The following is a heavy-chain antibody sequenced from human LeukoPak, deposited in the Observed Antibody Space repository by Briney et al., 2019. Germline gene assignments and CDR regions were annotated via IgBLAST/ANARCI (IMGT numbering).Heavy chain of an antibody. CDR3: ARDFNWNLDY. Sequence: PGGSLRLSCAASGSTFSSYWMSWVRQAPGKGLEWVASVKQDGSEKYSVDSVRGRFTISRDNAKNSLYLQMNSLRAEDTAVYYCARDFNWNLDYWGQGTLVTVSS. J-gene: IGHJ4*02. D-gene: IGHD1-20*01. CDR1: GSTFSSYW. CDR2: VKQDGSEK. V-gene: IGHV3-7*01.